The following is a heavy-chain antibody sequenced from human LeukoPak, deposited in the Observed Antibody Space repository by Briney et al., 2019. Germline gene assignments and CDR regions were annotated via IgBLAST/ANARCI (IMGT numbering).Heavy chain of an antibody. D-gene: IGHD2-2*01. CDR1: GGSISGYY. CDR2: IYYSGST. J-gene: IGHJ5*02. V-gene: IGHV4-59*12. CDR3: ARVYKYCSGTSCYRFDP. Sequence: PSETLSLTCTVSGGSISGYYYNWIRQPPGKGLEWIGYIYYSGSTNYNPSLKSRVTISLDTSKNQFSLKLASVTAADTAVYYCARVYKYCSGTSCYRFDPWGQGTLVTVSS.